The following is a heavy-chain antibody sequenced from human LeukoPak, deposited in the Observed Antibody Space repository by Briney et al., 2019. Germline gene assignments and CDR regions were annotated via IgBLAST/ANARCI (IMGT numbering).Heavy chain of an antibody. CDR1: GFTFSSYA. CDR2: ITGSGGST. D-gene: IGHD6-13*01. V-gene: IGHV3-23*01. J-gene: IGHJ4*02. Sequence: GGSLRLSCAASGFTFSSYAMSWVRQAPGKGLEWVSTITGSGGSTYYADSVKGRFTISTDNSKNTLYLQMNSLRAEDTAVYYCAKPPPDSSSWLFDYWGQGTLVTVSS. CDR3: AKPPPDSSSWLFDY.